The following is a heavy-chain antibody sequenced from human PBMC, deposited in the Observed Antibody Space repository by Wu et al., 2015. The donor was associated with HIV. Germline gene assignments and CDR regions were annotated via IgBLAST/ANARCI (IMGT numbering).Heavy chain of an antibody. CDR1: GYTFTSYD. CDR3: ARQRAYTSGWYIFDY. V-gene: IGHV1-8*01. CDR2: MNPRSGNT. D-gene: IGHD6-19*01. Sequence: QVQLVQSGAEVKTPGASVKVSCKASGYTFTSYDINWVRQATGQGLEWMGWMNPRSGNTGYAQKFQGRVTMTRDTSISTANMELSSLRSEDTAVYYCARQRAYTSGWYIFDYWGQGTLVTVSS. J-gene: IGHJ4*02.